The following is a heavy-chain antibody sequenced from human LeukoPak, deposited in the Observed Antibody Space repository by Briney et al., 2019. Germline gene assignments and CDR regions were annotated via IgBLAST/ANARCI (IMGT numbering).Heavy chain of an antibody. CDR3: VRAFPPLRTATAGDS. CDR1: GFTFSDCD. D-gene: IGHD4-11*01. J-gene: IGHJ4*02. CDR2: ISGRSTHI. V-gene: IGHV3-21*06. Sequence: GGPLRLSCTASGFTFSDCDMNWVRQAPGKGLEWVSSISGRSTHIYYGDSVKGRFSISRDNAQNLVFLQMNSLRVEDTAVYYCVRAFPPLRTATAGDSWGQGVLVTVSS.